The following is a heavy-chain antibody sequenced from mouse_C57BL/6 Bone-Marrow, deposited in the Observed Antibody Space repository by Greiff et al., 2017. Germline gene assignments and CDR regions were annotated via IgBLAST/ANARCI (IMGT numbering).Heavy chain of an antibody. CDR3: ASVYYYAMDY. V-gene: IGHV5-4*01. Sequence: EVQVVESGGGLVKPGGSLKLSCAASGFTFSSYAMSWVRQTPEKRLEWVATISDGGSYTNYPDNVKGRFTFSRDNAKITLYLQLSHLKSEDAAMYYCASVYYYAMDYGGKGTTVTVSS. CDR1: GFTFSSYA. J-gene: IGHJ4*01. CDR2: ISDGGSYT.